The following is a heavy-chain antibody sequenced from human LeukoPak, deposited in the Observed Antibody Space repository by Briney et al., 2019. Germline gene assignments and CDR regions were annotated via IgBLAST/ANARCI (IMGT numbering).Heavy chain of an antibody. J-gene: IGHJ3*02. CDR1: GGSINSYY. V-gene: IGHV4-59*08. Sequence: SETLSLTCTVSGGSINSYYWSWIRQPPGKGLEWIGNIFYSGSTNYNPSLKSRVTISADTSKNQFSLKLTSVTAADTAIYYCARRNDFDIWGQGTMVTVSS. CDR3: ARRNDFDI. CDR2: IFYSGST.